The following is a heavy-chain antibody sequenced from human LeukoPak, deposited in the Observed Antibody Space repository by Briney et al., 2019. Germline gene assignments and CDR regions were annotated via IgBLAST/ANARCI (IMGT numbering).Heavy chain of an antibody. D-gene: IGHD3-22*01. Sequence: GGSLRLSCATSGFTFRNYGMAWVRQAPGKGLEWVSVIYSGGRTYYAESVKGRFTISRDSSTNTLFLQMNSLRAEDTAIYYCARDLVVAGLVPWGQGTLVLVSS. J-gene: IGHJ5*02. CDR1: GFTFRNYG. CDR2: IYSGGRT. CDR3: ARDLVVAGLVP. V-gene: IGHV3-66*01.